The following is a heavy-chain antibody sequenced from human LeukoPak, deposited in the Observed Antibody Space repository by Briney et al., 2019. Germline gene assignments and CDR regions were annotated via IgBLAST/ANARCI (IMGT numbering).Heavy chain of an antibody. V-gene: IGHV3-23*01. CDR3: AKDYEKSSS. D-gene: IGHD6-13*01. Sequence: GGSLRLSCAGSEFTFSSFAMSWVRQAPGKGLEWVSGISGSGAGTYYADSVKGRFTISRDNSKNTLYLQMNSLRAEDTAVYYCAKDYEKSSSWGQGTLVTVSS. CDR2: ISGSGAGT. J-gene: IGHJ4*02. CDR1: EFTFSSFA.